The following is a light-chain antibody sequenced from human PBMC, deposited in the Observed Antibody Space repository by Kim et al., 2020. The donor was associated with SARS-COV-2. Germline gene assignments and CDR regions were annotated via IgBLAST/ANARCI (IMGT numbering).Light chain of an antibody. Sequence: AIRMTQSPSSISASTGDRVTITCRASQGISSYLAWYQQKPGKAPKLLIYAASTLQSGVPSRFSGSGSGTDFTLTISCLQSEDVATYYCQQYYGFPLTFGGGTKVDIK. J-gene: IGKJ4*01. V-gene: IGKV1-8*01. CDR2: AAS. CDR3: QQYYGFPLT. CDR1: QGISSY.